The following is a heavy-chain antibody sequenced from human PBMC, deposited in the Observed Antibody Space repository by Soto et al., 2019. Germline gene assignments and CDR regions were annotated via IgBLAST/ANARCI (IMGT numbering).Heavy chain of an antibody. CDR1: GFTFSSYA. D-gene: IGHD2-2*01. CDR2: ISGSGGST. J-gene: IGHJ6*02. CDR3: AKDVVPAAMGEDELAMGKAYYYYGMDV. V-gene: IGHV3-23*01. Sequence: GGSLRLSCAASGFTFSSYAMSWVRQAPGKGLEWVSAISGSGGSTYYADSVKGRFTISRDNSKNTLYLQMNSLRAEDTAVYYCAKDVVPAAMGEDELAMGKAYYYYGMDVWAQGTTVTVSS.